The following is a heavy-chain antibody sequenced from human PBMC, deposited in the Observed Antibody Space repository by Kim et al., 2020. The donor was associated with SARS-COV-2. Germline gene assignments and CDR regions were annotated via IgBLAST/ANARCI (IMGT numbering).Heavy chain of an antibody. CDR3: AREEFSGYYFDY. J-gene: IGHJ4*02. V-gene: IGHV1-3*01. Sequence: KYAQKSQGRVTIARNPSASTAYRELSSLRSEDKAVYYCAREEFSGYYFDYWGQGTLVTVSS. D-gene: IGHD3-22*01.